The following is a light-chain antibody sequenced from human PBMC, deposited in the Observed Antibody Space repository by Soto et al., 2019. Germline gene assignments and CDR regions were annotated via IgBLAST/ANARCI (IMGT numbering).Light chain of an antibody. V-gene: IGKV1-39*01. Sequence: DIQMTQSPSSLSASVGDRVTITCRANQSIFTYLTWSQQKTGKAPKVLIHGSYAFQTGVPSRFSGSVSGTDFTLTISRLQPEDSATYFCHQTFNTPRTFGQGTKVEIK. J-gene: IGKJ1*01. CDR2: GSY. CDR3: HQTFNTPRT. CDR1: QSIFTY.